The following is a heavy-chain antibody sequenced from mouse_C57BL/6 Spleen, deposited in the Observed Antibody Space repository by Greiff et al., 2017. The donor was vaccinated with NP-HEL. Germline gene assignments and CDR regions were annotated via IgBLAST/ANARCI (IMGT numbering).Heavy chain of an antibody. J-gene: IGHJ1*03. V-gene: IGHV14-4*01. CDR3: TTHGYGYFDV. D-gene: IGHD2-2*01. Sequence: EVQLQQSGAELVRPGASVKLSCTASGFNIKDDYMHWVKQRPEQGLEWIGWIDPENGDTEYASKFQGKATITADKSSNTAYLQLSSLTSEDPAVYYCTTHGYGYFDVWGTGTTVTVSS. CDR2: IDPENGDT. CDR1: GFNIKDDY.